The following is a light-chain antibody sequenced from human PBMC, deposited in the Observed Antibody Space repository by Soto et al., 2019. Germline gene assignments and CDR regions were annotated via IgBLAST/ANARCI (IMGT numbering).Light chain of an antibody. J-gene: IGKJ5*01. CDR2: GAS. CDR3: QQSYSTPLIT. Sequence: DIQMTQSPSSLSASVGDRIAITCRASQNINNYLNWFQQKPXKAPKLLXXGASNLQSGVPSRFSGSGSGTDFTLTINSLQHEDFATYYCQQSYSTPLITFGQGTRLEIK. V-gene: IGKV1-39*01. CDR1: QNINNY.